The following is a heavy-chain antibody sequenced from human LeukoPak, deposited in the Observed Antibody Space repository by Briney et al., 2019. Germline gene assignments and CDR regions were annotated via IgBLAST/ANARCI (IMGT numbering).Heavy chain of an antibody. CDR1: GFTFSSYG. CDR3: AKVEGYSALGAFDI. CDR2: ISYDGSNK. Sequence: GGSLRLSCAASGFTFSSYGMHWVRQAPGKGLEWVAVISYDGSNKYYADSVKGRFTISRDNSKNTLYLQMNSLGAEDTAVYYCAKVEGYSALGAFDIWGQGTMVTASS. V-gene: IGHV3-30*18. D-gene: IGHD3-22*01. J-gene: IGHJ3*02.